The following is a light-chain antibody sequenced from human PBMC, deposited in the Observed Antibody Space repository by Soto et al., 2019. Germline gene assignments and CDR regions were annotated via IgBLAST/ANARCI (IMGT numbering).Light chain of an antibody. CDR2: DAS. CDR3: QQRSNWPRT. CDR1: QSITSY. V-gene: IGKV3-11*01. J-gene: IGKJ1*01. Sequence: EVVLPQSPATLYLSPGERATLSCRASQSITSYLAWYQQKPGQAPRLLIYDASNRATGIPARFSGSGSGTDFTLTIRSLEPADVAVYYCQQRSNWPRTFGQGTKVEI.